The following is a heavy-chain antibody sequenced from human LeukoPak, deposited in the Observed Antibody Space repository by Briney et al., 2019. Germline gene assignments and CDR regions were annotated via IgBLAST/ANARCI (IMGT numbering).Heavy chain of an antibody. Sequence: SETLSLTCTVSGGSMSSYYWSWIRQPPGKGLEWIGYLFNSGSTNYNPSLKSRVTISVDTSKNQFSLKPSSVTAADTAVYYCASPPAPYTSGWYFGYWGQGTLVTVSS. CDR2: LFNSGST. D-gene: IGHD6-19*01. CDR1: GGSMSSYY. V-gene: IGHV4-59*01. J-gene: IGHJ4*02. CDR3: ASPPAPYTSGWYFGY.